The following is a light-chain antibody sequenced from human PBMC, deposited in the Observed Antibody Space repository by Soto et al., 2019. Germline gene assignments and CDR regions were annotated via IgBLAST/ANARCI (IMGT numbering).Light chain of an antibody. J-gene: IGKJ3*01. Sequence: EIVLTQSPGTLSLSTGERATLSCRASQSVSSSYLAWYQQKPGQAPRLLIYGASSRATGIPDRFSGSGSGTDFTLTISLVEPEDFAVYYCQQYVTSFTFCPATKLDIK. CDR1: QSVSSSY. CDR3: QQYVTSFT. CDR2: GAS. V-gene: IGKV3-20*01.